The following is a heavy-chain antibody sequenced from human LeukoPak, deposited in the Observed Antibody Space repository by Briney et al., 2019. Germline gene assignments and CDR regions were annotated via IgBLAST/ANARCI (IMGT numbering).Heavy chain of an antibody. D-gene: IGHD3-22*01. CDR2: IYYSGST. CDR3: ARDRGDYYDSSGAFDY. V-gene: IGHV4-59*02. Sequence: SETMSLTSTISGGSVSSYYRSWTRQPPGKGLEWIGYIYYSGSTNYNPSLKSRVTISVDTSKNQFSLKLSSVTAADTAVYYCARDRGDYYDSSGAFDYWGQGTLVTVSS. CDR1: GGSVSSYY. J-gene: IGHJ4*02.